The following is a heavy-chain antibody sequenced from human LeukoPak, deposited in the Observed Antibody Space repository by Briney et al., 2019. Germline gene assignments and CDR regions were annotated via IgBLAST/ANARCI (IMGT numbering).Heavy chain of an antibody. CDR1: GFTVSSNY. Sequence: GGSLRLSCAASGFTVSSNYVSWVRQAPGKGLEWVSVIYSGGSTYYADSVKGRFTISRDNSKNTLYLQMNSLRAEDTAVYYCARRGAHCTNGVCHPLYYFDYWGQGTLVTVSS. CDR2: IYSGGST. V-gene: IGHV3-53*01. D-gene: IGHD2-8*01. J-gene: IGHJ4*02. CDR3: ARRGAHCTNGVCHPLYYFDY.